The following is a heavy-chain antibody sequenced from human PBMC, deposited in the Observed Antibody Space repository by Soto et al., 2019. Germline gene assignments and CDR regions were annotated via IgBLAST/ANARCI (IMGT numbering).Heavy chain of an antibody. CDR3: AMVVRFFGGDAGY. CDR2: MNTNTGNT. J-gene: IGHJ4*02. D-gene: IGHD2-15*01. CDR1: GYTFTEFE. V-gene: IGHV1-8*01. Sequence: QVLLVQSGADVKKPGASVKVSCKTSGYTFTEFEINWVRQAPGQGLEWMGGMNTNTGNTGYAQKFQGRVTMTRDTSISTAYMELRRLRSEDTAVYYCAMVVRFFGGDAGYWGQGTLVTVSS.